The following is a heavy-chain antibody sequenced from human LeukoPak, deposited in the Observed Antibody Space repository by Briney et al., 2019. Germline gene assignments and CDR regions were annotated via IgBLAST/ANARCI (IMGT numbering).Heavy chain of an antibody. J-gene: IGHJ5*01. V-gene: IGHV3-7*03. D-gene: IGHD3-10*01. Sequence: GGSQRLSCVASEFIFSDYWMSWVRQAPGKGLEWVANIKQGGREEKYVGSVKGRFAISRDDAKSTLYLQMDSLSGDGTAVYYCARDNGGWFDSWGRGTLVTVSS. CDR2: IKQGGREE. CDR1: EFIFSDYW. CDR3: ARDNGGWFDS.